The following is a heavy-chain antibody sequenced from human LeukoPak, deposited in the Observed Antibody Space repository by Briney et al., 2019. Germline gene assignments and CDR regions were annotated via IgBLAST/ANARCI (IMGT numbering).Heavy chain of an antibody. D-gene: IGHD3-22*01. CDR2: ISSSGSTI. Sequence: PGGSLRLSCAASGFTFGDYYMSWIRQAPGKGLEWVSYISSSGSTIYYADSVKGRFTISRDNAKNSLYLQMNSLRAEDTAVYYCARGYYWYDSSGYAKRGFDYWGQGTLVTVSS. CDR1: GFTFGDYY. J-gene: IGHJ4*02. V-gene: IGHV3-11*01. CDR3: ARGYYWYDSSGYAKRGFDY.